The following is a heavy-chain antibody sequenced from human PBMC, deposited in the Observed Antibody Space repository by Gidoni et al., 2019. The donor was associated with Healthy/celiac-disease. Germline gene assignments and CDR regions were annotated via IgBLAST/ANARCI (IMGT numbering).Heavy chain of an antibody. CDR2: IVVGSGNT. Sequence: QMQLVQSGPEVKKPGTSVKVSCKASGFTFTSSAVQWVRQARGQRLEWIGWIVVGSGNTNYAQKFQERVTITRDMSTSTAYMELSSLRSEDTAVYYCAAGPVTTIFGVASLRGMDVWGQGTTVTVSS. J-gene: IGHJ6*02. V-gene: IGHV1-58*01. CDR3: AAGPVTTIFGVASLRGMDV. D-gene: IGHD3-3*01. CDR1: GFTFTSSA.